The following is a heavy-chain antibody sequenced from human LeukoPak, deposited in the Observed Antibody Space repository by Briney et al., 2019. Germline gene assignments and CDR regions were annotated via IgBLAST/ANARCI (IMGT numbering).Heavy chain of an antibody. V-gene: IGHV3-23*01. CDR2: IGDSGDAT. Sequence: GGSLRLSCAASGFTFSNAWMSWVRQAPGKGLEWVSAIGDSGDATYYADSVKGRFTISRDNSKNTLYLQMSSLRAEDTALYYCATSFNWNYDHWGQGTLVTVSS. CDR3: ATSFNWNYDH. CDR1: GFTFSNAW. J-gene: IGHJ5*02. D-gene: IGHD1-7*01.